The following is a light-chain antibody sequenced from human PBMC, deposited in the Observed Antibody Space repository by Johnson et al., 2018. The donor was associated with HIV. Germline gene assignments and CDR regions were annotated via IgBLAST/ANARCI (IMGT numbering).Light chain of an antibody. CDR2: DNN. CDR1: SSNIGNNY. V-gene: IGLV1-51*01. J-gene: IGLJ1*01. CDR3: GTLDSSRSAGPYV. Sequence: QSVLTQPPSVSAAPGQKVTISCSGSSSNIGNNYVSWYQQLPGTAPKLLIYDNNKRPSGIPDRFSGSKSGTSATLGITGLQTGDEAAYYCGTLDSSRSAGPYVFGTGTKVTVL.